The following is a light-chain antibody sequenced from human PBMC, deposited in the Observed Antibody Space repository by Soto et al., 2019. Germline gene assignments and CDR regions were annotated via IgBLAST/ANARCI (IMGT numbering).Light chain of an antibody. CDR2: AAS. Sequence: AIRMTQSPSSLSASTGDRVTITCRASQGISSYLAWYQQKPGKAPKLLNYAASTLQSGVPSRFSGSGSGTDFTLTISCLQSEDFATYYCQQYYSYPTWTFGQGTKVEIK. CDR3: QQYYSYPTWT. J-gene: IGKJ1*01. CDR1: QGISSY. V-gene: IGKV1-8*01.